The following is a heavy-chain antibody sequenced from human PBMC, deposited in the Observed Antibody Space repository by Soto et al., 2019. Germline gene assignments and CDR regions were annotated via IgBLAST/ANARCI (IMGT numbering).Heavy chain of an antibody. J-gene: IGHJ4*02. CDR3: AQLNTIFGLVILFDY. Sequence: QITLKESGPTLVKPTQTLTLTCTFSGFSLSTSGVGVGWIRQPPGKALEWLTLIYWDDDKRYSPSVKSRLTITKDTSKNQVVLTMTNMDPMDTATDYCAQLNTIFGLVILFDYWGQGTLVTVSS. D-gene: IGHD3-3*01. CDR1: GFSLSTSGVG. CDR2: IYWDDDK. V-gene: IGHV2-5*02.